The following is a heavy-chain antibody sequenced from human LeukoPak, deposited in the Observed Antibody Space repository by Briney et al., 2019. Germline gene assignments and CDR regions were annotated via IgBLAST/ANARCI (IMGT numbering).Heavy chain of an antibody. J-gene: IGHJ3*02. CDR1: GYTFTSYD. CDR3: ARDQDIVVVPAAHGAFDI. V-gene: IGHV1-46*01. CDR2: INPSGGST. Sequence: ASVKVSCKASGYTFTSYDINWVRQAPGQGLEWMGIINPSGGSTSYAQKFQGRVTMTRDTSTSTVYMELSSLRSEDTAVYYCARDQDIVVVPAAHGAFDIWGQGTMVTVSS. D-gene: IGHD2-2*01.